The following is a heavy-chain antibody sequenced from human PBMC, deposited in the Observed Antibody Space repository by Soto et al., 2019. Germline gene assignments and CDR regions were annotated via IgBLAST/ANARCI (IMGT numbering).Heavy chain of an antibody. V-gene: IGHV1-18*01. D-gene: IGHD3-3*01. Sequence: ASVKVSCKASGYTFTSYGISWVRQAPGQGLEWMGWISAYNGNTNYAQKLQGRVTMTKDTSTSTAYMELRSLRSDDTAGYYCARDEGPDFPWNYWGQGTLVTVSS. J-gene: IGHJ4*02. CDR1: GYTFTSYG. CDR3: ARDEGPDFPWNY. CDR2: ISAYNGNT.